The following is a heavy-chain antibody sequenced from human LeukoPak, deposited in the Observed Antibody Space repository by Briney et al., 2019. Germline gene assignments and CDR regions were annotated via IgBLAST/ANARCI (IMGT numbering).Heavy chain of an antibody. D-gene: IGHD2-2*02. V-gene: IGHV3-23*01. CDR1: RFTFSSYA. CDR2: LSGGVGST. J-gene: IGHJ4*02. CDR3: ARVRGSSCYTDIDY. Sequence: GGSLRLSCAASRFTFSSYAMGWARQAPGKGLEWVSGLSGGVGSTYYADSVKGRFTISRDNSKNTLYLQMNSLRAEDTAIYFCARVRGSSCYTDIDYWGQGTLVTVSS.